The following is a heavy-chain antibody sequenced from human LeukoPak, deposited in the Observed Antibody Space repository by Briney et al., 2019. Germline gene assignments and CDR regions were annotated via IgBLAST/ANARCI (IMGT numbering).Heavy chain of an antibody. V-gene: IGHV3-33*01. D-gene: IGHD6-19*01. CDR1: GFTFSSYG. J-gene: IGHJ3*02. Sequence: QSGRSLRLSCAASGFTFSSYGMHWVRQAQGKGLEWVAVIWYDGSNKYYADSVKGRFTISRDNSKNTLYLQMNSLRAEDTAVYYCARERRAPYSSGWYGPNDAFDIWGQGTMVTVSS. CDR3: ARERRAPYSSGWYGPNDAFDI. CDR2: IWYDGSNK.